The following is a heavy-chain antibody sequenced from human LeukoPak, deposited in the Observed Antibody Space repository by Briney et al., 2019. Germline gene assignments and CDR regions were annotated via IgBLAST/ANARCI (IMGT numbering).Heavy chain of an antibody. CDR1: GYTFTSYG. CDR3: ARGKLLWFGESYNWFDP. CDR2: ISAYNGNT. D-gene: IGHD3-10*01. J-gene: IGHJ5*02. Sequence: ASVKVSCKASGYTFTSYGISWVRQAPGQGLEWMGWISAYNGNTNYAQKLQGRVTMTTDTSTSTAYMELRSLRSEDTAVYYCARGKLLWFGESYNWFDPWGQGTLVTVSS. V-gene: IGHV1-18*01.